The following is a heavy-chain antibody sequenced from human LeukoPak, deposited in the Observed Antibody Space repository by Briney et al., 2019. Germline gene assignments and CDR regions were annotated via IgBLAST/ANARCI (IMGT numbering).Heavy chain of an antibody. CDR1: GGSISSYY. CDR2: MYTSGST. CDR3: ARVVPAAVNYWFFDL. V-gene: IGHV4-4*07. J-gene: IGHJ2*01. Sequence: SETLSLTCTVSGGSISSYYWSWIRQPAGKGLEWIGRMYTSGSTNYNPSLKSRVTMSVDTSKNQFSLKLSSVTAADTAVYYCARVVPAAVNYWFFDLWGRGTLVTVSS. D-gene: IGHD2-2*01.